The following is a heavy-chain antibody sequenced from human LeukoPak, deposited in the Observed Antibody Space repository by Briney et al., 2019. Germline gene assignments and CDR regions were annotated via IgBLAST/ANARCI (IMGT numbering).Heavy chain of an antibody. CDR3: ARGVPDYYYYGMDV. D-gene: IGHD2-2*01. CDR1: GGSISSGGYY. J-gene: IGHJ6*04. Sequence: SETLSLTCTVSGGSISSGGYYWSWIRQHPGKGLEWIGYIYYSGSTYYNPSLKSRVTISVDTSKNQFSLKLSSVTAADTAVCYCARGVPDYYYYGMDVWGKGTTVTVSS. V-gene: IGHV4-31*03. CDR2: IYYSGST.